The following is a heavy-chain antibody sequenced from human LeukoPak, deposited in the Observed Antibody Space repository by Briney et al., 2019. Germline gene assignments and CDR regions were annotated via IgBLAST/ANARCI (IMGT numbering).Heavy chain of an antibody. D-gene: IGHD2-15*01. V-gene: IGHV4-4*02. CDR1: GGSISSSNW. Sequence: SETLSLTCAVSGGSISSSNWWSWVRQPPGKGLEWIGEIYHSGSTNYNPSLKSRVTISVDKSKNQFSLKLSSVTAADTAVYYCARAPLPFWDIVVVVAATGFWYFDLWGRGTLVTVSS. CDR3: ARAPLPFWDIVVVVAATGFWYFDL. CDR2: IYHSGST. J-gene: IGHJ2*01.